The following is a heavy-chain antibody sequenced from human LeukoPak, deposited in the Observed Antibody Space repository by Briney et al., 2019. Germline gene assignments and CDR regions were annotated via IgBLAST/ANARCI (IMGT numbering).Heavy chain of an antibody. CDR1: GGSISSSSYY. CDR3: ARDSNYYGSGSLDY. V-gene: IGHV4-39*02. D-gene: IGHD3-10*01. J-gene: IGHJ4*02. CDR2: IYYSGST. Sequence: PSETLSLTCTVSGGSISSSSYYWGWIRQPPGKGLEWIGSIYYSGSTYYNPSLKSRVTISVDTSKNQFSLKLSSVTAADTAVYYCARDSNYYGSGSLDYWGQGTLVTVSS.